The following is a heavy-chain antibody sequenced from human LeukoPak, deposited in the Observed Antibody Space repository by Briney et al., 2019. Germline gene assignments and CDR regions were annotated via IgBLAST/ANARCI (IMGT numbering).Heavy chain of an antibody. D-gene: IGHD5-18*01. CDR1: GFTFSSYS. CDR3: AREYTAMAYDY. J-gene: IGHJ4*02. V-gene: IGHV3-21*01. CDR2: ISSSSSYI. Sequence: GGSLRLSCAASGFTFSSYSMNWVRQAPGKGLEWVSSISSSSSYIYYADSAKGRFTISRDNAKNSLCLQMNNLRVDDSAVYYCAREYTAMAYDYWGQGTLVTVSS.